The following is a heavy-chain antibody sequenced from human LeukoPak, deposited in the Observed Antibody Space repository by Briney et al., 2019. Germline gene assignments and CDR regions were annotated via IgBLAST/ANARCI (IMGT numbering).Heavy chain of an antibody. CDR2: IYSTGDT. Sequence: PGGSLRLSCAVSGFTVSSKYTSWVRQAPGKGLEWVSVIYSTGDTRYADSVKGRFTISRDNSKNTLYLQMTSLRAEDTAVYYCARDDYDSNGYYLFDCWGQGTLVTVSS. V-gene: IGHV3-66*01. CDR3: ARDDYDSNGYYLFDC. J-gene: IGHJ4*02. CDR1: GFTVSSKY. D-gene: IGHD3-22*01.